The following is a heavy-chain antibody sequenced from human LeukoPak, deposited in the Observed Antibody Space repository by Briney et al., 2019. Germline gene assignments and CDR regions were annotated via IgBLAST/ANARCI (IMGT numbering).Heavy chain of an antibody. CDR3: ARPAPDSSGYYYFDY. CDR2: IYPGDSDT. J-gene: IGHJ4*02. V-gene: IGHV5-51*01. Sequence: GESLKISCKGSGYSFTSYWIGWVRQMPGKGLEWMGIIYPGDSDTRYSPSFQGQVTISADKSISTAYLQWSSLKASDTAMYYCARPAPDSSGYYYFDYWGQGTLVTVSS. D-gene: IGHD3-22*01. CDR1: GYSFTSYW.